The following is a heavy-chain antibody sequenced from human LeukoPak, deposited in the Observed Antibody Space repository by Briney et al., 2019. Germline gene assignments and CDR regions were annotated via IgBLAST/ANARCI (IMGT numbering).Heavy chain of an antibody. CDR3: ARGIGHYDFYCDP. CDR1: GFTLSVHG. V-gene: IGHV3-33*01. J-gene: IGHJ5*02. CDR2: VSYDGINK. Sequence: GGSLRLSCAASGFTLSVHGMHWVRQAPGKGLEYVAGVSYDGINKYYADSVEGRFTISRDISKNTLNLQMNSLRAEDTAVYYCARGIGHYDFYCDPWGQGTLVTVSS. D-gene: IGHD3-3*01.